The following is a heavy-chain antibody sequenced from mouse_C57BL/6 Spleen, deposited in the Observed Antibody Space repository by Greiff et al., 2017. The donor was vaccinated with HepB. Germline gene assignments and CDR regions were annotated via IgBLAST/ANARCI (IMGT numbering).Heavy chain of an antibody. CDR1: GFNIKDYY. D-gene: IGHD2-1*01. J-gene: IGHJ4*01. CDR2: IDPEDGET. CDR3: ARRAMVRDYAMDY. V-gene: IGHV14-2*01. Sequence: EVKLVESGAELVKPGASVKLSCTASGFNIKDYYMHWVKQRTEQGLEWIGRIDPEDGETKYAPKFQGKATITADTSSNTAYLQLSSLTSEDTAVYYCARRAMVRDYAMDYWGQGTSVTVSS.